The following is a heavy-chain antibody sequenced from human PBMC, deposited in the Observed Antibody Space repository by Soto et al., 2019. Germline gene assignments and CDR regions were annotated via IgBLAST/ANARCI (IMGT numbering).Heavy chain of an antibody. Sequence: QVQLQESGPGLVKPSETLSLTCTVSGGSITNYYWSWIRQPPGKGLEWIGYIYYSGTTNYNPSLKSRCPLTVDTSKNHFSLKLSSVTAGDTAVYYWASWWAIKGYFTYWGQGSLVTVSS. CDR1: GGSITNYY. V-gene: IGHV4-59*08. CDR3: ASWWAIKGYFTY. CDR2: IYYSGTT. J-gene: IGHJ4*02. D-gene: IGHD2-15*01.